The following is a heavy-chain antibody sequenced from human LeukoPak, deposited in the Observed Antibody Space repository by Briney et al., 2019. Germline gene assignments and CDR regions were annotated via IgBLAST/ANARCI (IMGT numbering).Heavy chain of an antibody. CDR3: ARAGQLRNY. CDR1: GFTFRSYE. J-gene: IGHJ4*02. CDR2: ISSSGTTI. V-gene: IGHV3-48*03. D-gene: IGHD4-23*01. Sequence: PGGSLKLSCPAPGFTFRSYEMNWFRQAPGKGLEWVSYISSSGTTIYYADSVKGRFTISRDNAKNSLYLQMNSLRAEDTAVYYCARAGQLRNYWGQGTLVTVSS.